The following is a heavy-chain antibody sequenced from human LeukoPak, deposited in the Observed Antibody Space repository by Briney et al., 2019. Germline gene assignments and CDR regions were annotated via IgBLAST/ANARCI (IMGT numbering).Heavy chain of an antibody. CDR3: AGAYSGYSIDF. Sequence: ASVKVSCKASGYTFTNLYLHWVRQAPGHELVWMGIIYPSGGGSSYAQKFQGRVTMTRDTSTSTVYMELSSLTSQDTAVYYCAGAYSGYSIDFWGQGTLVTVSS. CDR1: GYTFTNLY. CDR2: IYPSGGGS. J-gene: IGHJ4*02. D-gene: IGHD3-22*01. V-gene: IGHV1-46*01.